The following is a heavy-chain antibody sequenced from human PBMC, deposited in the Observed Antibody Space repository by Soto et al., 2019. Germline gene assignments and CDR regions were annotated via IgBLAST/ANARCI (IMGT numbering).Heavy chain of an antibody. CDR1: GYTSASSW. Sequence: PKLSCAGSGYTSASSWFAWVRQIPGKGLELMGIIYPSDSDTRYRPSFQGQVTISADKSISSAYLQWSSLRAPDIFMYYSARGGVSTRTFGFWGQGTPGTVSS. CDR3: ARGGVSTRTFGF. V-gene: IGHV5-51*01. CDR2: IYPSDSDT. J-gene: IGHJ4*02. D-gene: IGHD3-3*01.